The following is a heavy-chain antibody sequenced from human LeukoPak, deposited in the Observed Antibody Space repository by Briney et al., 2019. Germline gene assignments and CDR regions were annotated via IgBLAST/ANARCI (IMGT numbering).Heavy chain of an antibody. CDR1: GFTFSSYA. D-gene: IGHD1-26*01. CDR2: ISGSGGST. Sequence: GALRLSCAASGFTFSSYAMSWVRQAPGKGLEWVSAISGSGGSTYYADSVKGRFTISRDNSKNTLYLQMNSLRAEDTAVYYCAKAKSLSGSYYLYWGQGTLVTVPS. CDR3: AKAKSLSGSYYLY. J-gene: IGHJ4*02. V-gene: IGHV3-23*01.